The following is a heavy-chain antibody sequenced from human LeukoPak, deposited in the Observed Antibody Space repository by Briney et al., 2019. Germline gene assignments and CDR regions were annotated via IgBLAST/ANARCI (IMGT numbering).Heavy chain of an antibody. Sequence: SETLSLTCTVSGGSISSYYWSWIRQPPGKGLEGIGYIYTSGSTNYNPSLKSRVTISVDTSKDQFSLKLSSVTAADTAVYYCARSLLSSGYYYGRTRSDYYFDYWGQGTLVTVSS. D-gene: IGHD3-22*01. V-gene: IGHV4-4*09. J-gene: IGHJ4*02. CDR2: IYTSGST. CDR3: ARSLLSSGYYYGRTRSDYYFDY. CDR1: GGSISSYY.